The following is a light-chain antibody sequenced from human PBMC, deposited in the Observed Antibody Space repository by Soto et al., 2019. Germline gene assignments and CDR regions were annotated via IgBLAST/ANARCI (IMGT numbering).Light chain of an antibody. CDR1: SSNIGRNY. V-gene: IGLV1-47*01. J-gene: IGLJ2*01. Sequence: QSVLTQTPSVSGAPGQRVTISCAGSSSNIGRNYVYWYHQFPGTAPKLLIYRENERPSGVPDRFSGSKSGTSASLAISGLRSGDEADYHCATWDDSLGGPVFGGGTKLTVL. CDR3: ATWDDSLGGPV. CDR2: REN.